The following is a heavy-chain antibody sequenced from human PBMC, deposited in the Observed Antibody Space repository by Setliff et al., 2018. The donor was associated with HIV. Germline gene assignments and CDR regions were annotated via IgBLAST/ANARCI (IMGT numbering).Heavy chain of an antibody. J-gene: IGHJ4*02. Sequence: ASVKVSCKASGYIFSSYGITWVRQAPGQGLEWMGWISAYSGNTNYAQKLQGRVTMTRDTSINTAYMEFSSLRSDDTAVYYCARQLSNSLESWGQGTLVTVSS. D-gene: IGHD1-1*01. CDR2: ISAYSGNT. CDR3: ARQLSNSLES. V-gene: IGHV1-18*01. CDR1: GYIFSSYG.